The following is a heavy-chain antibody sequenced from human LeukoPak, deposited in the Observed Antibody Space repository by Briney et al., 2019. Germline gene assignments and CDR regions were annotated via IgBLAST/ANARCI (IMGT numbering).Heavy chain of an antibody. D-gene: IGHD6-6*01. Sequence: ASVKVSSKASGYSFTGYYLHWVRRPPGQGLEGMGWINPNSGGTNYSQTFQGRVTITRDTSISTAYMELSRLRSDDTAVYYCARVAQPLVFRSFFDYWGQGTLVTVSS. V-gene: IGHV1-2*02. CDR3: ARVAQPLVFRSFFDY. CDR2: INPNSGGT. CDR1: GYSFTGYY. J-gene: IGHJ4*02.